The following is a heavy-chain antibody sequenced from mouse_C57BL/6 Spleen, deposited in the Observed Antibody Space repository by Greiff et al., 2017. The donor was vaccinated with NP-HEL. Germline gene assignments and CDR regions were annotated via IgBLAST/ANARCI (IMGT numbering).Heavy chain of an antibody. V-gene: IGHV1-61*01. CDR3: AREDSSGYVHY. D-gene: IGHD3-2*02. CDR1: GYTFTSYW. J-gene: IGHJ2*01. CDR2: IYPSDSET. Sequence: QVQLQQPGAELVRPGSSAKLSCKASGYTFTSYWMDWVKQRPGQGLEWIGNIYPSDSETHYNQKFKDKATLTVDKSSSTAYMQLSSLTSEDSAVYYCAREDSSGYVHYWGQGTTLTVSS.